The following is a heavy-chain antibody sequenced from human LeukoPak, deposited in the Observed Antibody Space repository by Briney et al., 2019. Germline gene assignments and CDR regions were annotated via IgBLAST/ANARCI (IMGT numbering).Heavy chain of an antibody. CDR3: ARLTYYYDSSGQNWFDP. Sequence: ASVQVSCQASGHTFTSYAMHWVRQAPGQRLEWMGWINAGNGNTKYSQKFQGRVTITRDTSASTAYMELSSLRSEDTAVYYCARLTYYYDSSGQNWFDPWGQGTLVTVSS. CDR2: INAGNGNT. J-gene: IGHJ5*02. V-gene: IGHV1-3*01. D-gene: IGHD3-22*01. CDR1: GHTFTSYA.